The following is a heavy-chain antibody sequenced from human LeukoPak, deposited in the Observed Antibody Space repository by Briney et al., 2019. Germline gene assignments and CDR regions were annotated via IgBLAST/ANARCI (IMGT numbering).Heavy chain of an antibody. CDR1: GFTFSNAW. J-gene: IGHJ4*02. Sequence: GGSLRLSCAASGFTFSNAWMSWVRQAPGKGLGWVGRIKSKTDGGTTDYAAPVKGRFTISRDDSKNTLYLQMNSLKTEDTAVYYCTTEGYRDSSLDYWGQGTLVTVSS. CDR2: IKSKTDGGTT. D-gene: IGHD5-18*01. V-gene: IGHV3-15*01. CDR3: TTEGYRDSSLDY.